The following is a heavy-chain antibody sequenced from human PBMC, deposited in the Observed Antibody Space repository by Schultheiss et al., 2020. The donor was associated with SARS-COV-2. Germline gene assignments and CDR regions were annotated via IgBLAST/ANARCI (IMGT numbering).Heavy chain of an antibody. CDR1: GFTFSSYA. J-gene: IGHJ6*02. CDR3: ARVTFWSGYYAYYYYGMDV. V-gene: IGHV3-64*04. D-gene: IGHD3-3*01. CDR2: ISSNGGST. Sequence: GGSLRLSCAASGFTFSSYAMHWVRQAPGKGLEYVSAISSNGGSTYYADSVKGRFTISRDNAKNSLYLHMNSLRAEDTAVYYCARVTFWSGYYAYYYYGMDVWGQGTTVTVSS.